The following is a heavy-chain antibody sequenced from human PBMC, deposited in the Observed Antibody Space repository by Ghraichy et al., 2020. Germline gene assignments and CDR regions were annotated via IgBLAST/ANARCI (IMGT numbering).Heavy chain of an antibody. D-gene: IGHD2-2*01. CDR2: IKSKTDGGTT. CDR1: GFTFSSAW. J-gene: IGHJ4*02. Sequence: GGSLRLSCAASGFTFSSAWMNWVRQAPGKGLEWVGHIKSKTDGGTTDYAAPVKGRFTISRDDSRNTLYLQMNSLTTEDTAVYYCNTQYCTSASCFYYFDYWGQGTLVTVSS. V-gene: IGHV3-15*01. CDR3: NTQYCTSASCFYYFDY.